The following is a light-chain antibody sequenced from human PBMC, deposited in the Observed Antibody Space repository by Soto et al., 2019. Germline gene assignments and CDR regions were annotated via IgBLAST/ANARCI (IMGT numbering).Light chain of an antibody. CDR2: DAS. CDR1: QSINRW. CDR3: QHPRWT. V-gene: IGKV1-5*01. J-gene: IGKJ1*01. Sequence: GDRVTITCRASQSINRWLAWYQQKPGKAPKLLIYDASSLESVVPSRFSGSGSGTDFTLTITSLQPDDFATYYCQHPRWTFGQGTKVEIK.